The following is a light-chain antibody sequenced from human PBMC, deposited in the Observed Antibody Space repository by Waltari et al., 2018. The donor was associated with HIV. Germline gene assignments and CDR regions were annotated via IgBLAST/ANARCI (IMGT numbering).Light chain of an antibody. J-gene: IGKJ1*01. CDR2: RAS. V-gene: IGKV1-5*03. CDR3: QQYSAFPWT. Sequence: DIQMTQSLSTLSASMGDRVSLTCRASQSISNWLAWYQQKPGQAPKLLIYRASTLESGVPSRFSGSGSGTEFTLTINNLQPDDFATYYCQQYSAFPWTFGQGAKVEIK. CDR1: QSISNW.